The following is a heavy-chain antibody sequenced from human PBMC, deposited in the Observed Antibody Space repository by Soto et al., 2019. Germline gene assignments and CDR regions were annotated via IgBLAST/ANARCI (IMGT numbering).Heavy chain of an antibody. D-gene: IGHD3-9*01. CDR2: IFSNDEK. CDR3: ARILTYYDILTGYYWWFDP. Sequence: QVTLKESGPVLVKPTETLTLTCTVSGFSLSNARMGVSWIRQPPGKALEWLAHIFSNDEKSYSTSLKSRLTISKDTSKSQLVLTMTNMDPVDTATYSCARILTYYDILTGYYWWFDPWGQGTLVTVSS. V-gene: IGHV2-26*01. J-gene: IGHJ5*02. CDR1: GFSLSNARMG.